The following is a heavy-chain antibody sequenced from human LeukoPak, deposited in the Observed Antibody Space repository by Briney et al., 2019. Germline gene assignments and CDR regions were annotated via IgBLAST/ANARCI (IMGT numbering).Heavy chain of an antibody. D-gene: IGHD1-26*01. CDR3: ARDDLGGYFDY. CDR2: IYHSGST. V-gene: IGHV4-4*02. J-gene: IGHJ4*02. CDR1: GFTVSSNY. Sequence: GSLRLSCAASGFTVSSNYMSWVRQAPGKGLEWIGYIYHSGSTYYNPSLRSRVTISVDRSKNQFSLKLSSVTAADTAVYYCARDDLGGYFDYWGQGTLVTVSS.